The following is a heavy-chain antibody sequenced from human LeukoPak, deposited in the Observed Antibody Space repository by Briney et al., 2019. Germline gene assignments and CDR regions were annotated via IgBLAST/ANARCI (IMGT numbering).Heavy chain of an antibody. D-gene: IGHD1-26*01. J-gene: IGHJ3*02. CDR1: GGSISSYY. CDR2: IYYSGST. Sequence: SETLSLTCTVSGGSISSYYWSWIRQPPGKGLEWIVYIYYSGSTNYNPSLKSRVTISVDTSKNQFSLKLSSVTAADTAVYYCARDEWELTDAFDIWGQGTMVTVSS. V-gene: IGHV4-59*01. CDR3: ARDEWELTDAFDI.